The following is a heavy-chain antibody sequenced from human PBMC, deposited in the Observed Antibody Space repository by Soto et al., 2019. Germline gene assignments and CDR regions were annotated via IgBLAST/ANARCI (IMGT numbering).Heavy chain of an antibody. V-gene: IGHV2-5*01. J-gene: IGHJ4*02. D-gene: IGHD1-26*01. CDR1: GFSLSTSGVG. CDR3: ARELVGAPTFDY. CDR2: IYWNDDK. Sequence: SGPTLVNPTQTLTLTCTFSGFSLSTSGVGVGWIRQPPGKALEWLALIYWNDDKRYSPSLKSRLTITKDTSKNQVVLTMTNMDPVDTATYYCARELVGAPTFDYWGQGTLVTVSS.